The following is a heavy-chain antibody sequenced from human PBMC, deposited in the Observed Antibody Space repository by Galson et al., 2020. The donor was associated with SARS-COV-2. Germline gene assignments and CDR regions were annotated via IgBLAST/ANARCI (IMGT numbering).Heavy chain of an antibody. CDR1: GGSISNYY. CDR3: ARVFISAGWFDP. V-gene: IGHV4-59*13. D-gene: IGHD3-10*01. CDR2: VFHSGST. J-gene: IGHJ5*02. Sequence: SETLSLTCTVSGGSISNYYWSWIRQPPGKGLEWIGYVFHSGSTNYNSSLKSRVTISVDTSKNQFSLKLRSVTAADTAVFYCARVFISAGWFDPWGQGTLVTVSS.